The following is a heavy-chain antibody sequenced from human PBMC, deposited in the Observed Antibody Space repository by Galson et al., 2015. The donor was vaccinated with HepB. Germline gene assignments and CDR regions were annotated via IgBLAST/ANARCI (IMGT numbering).Heavy chain of an antibody. CDR2: MNPNSGNT. CDR3: ARGEAGTVEFDY. CDR1: GYTFTSYD. D-gene: IGHD1-1*01. Sequence: SVKVSCKASGYTFTSYDINWVRQATGQGLEWMGWMNPNSGNTGYAQKFQGRVTMTRNTSISTAYMELSSLRSEDTAVYYCARGEAGTVEFDYWGQGTLVTVSS. J-gene: IGHJ4*02. V-gene: IGHV1-8*01.